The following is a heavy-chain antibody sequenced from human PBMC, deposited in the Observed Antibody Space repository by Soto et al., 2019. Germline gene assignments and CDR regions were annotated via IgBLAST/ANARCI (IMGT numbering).Heavy chain of an antibody. CDR3: ARDSGSGSGSCYYYYGMDV. V-gene: IGHV4-59*01. Sequence: SETLSLTCTVSGGSISSYYWSWIRQPPGKGLEWIGYIYYSGSTNYNPSLKSRVTISVDTSKNQFSLKLSSVTAADTAVYYCARDSGSGSGSCYYYYGMDVWGQGTTVTVSS. D-gene: IGHD3-10*01. CDR1: GGSISSYY. J-gene: IGHJ6*02. CDR2: IYYSGST.